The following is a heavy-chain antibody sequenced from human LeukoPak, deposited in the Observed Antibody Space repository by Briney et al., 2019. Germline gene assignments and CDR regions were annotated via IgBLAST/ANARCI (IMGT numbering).Heavy chain of an antibody. V-gene: IGHV3-53*01. CDR2: IYSGGST. J-gene: IGHJ4*02. D-gene: IGHD1-26*01. CDR1: GGSFSGYY. Sequence: ETLSLTCAVYGGSFSGYYWSWIRQAPGKGLEWVSVIYSGGSTYYADSVKGRFTISRDNSKNTLYLQMNSLRAEDTAVYYCARVVGATDYWGQGTLVTVSS. CDR3: ARVVGATDY.